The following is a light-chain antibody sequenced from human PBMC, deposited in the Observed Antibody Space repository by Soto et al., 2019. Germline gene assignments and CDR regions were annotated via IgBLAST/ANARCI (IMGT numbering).Light chain of an antibody. V-gene: IGLV2-23*01. J-gene: IGLJ2*01. CDR2: EGS. Sequence: SALTQPASVSGSPGQSITISCTGTSSDVGSYNLVSWYQQHPGKAPKLIIYEGSKRPSGVSNRFSGSKSGNTASLTISGLQAEDEADYYCCSYAGSSTVVFGGGTKVTVL. CDR1: SSDVGSYNL. CDR3: CSYAGSSTVV.